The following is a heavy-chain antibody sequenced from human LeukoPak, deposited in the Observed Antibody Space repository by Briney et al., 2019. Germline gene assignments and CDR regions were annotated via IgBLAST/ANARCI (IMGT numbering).Heavy chain of an antibody. Sequence: GASVKVSCKASGYTFTSYAISWVRQAPGQGLEWMGGIIPIFGTANYAQKFQGRVTITADESTSTAYMELSSLRSEDTAVYYCARCEWEPPYYYGMDVWGQGTTVTVSS. D-gene: IGHD1-26*01. CDR1: GYTFTSYA. J-gene: IGHJ6*02. CDR2: IIPIFGTA. CDR3: ARCEWEPPYYYGMDV. V-gene: IGHV1-69*13.